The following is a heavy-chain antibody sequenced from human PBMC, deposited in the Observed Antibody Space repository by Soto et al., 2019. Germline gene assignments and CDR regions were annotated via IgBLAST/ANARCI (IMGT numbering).Heavy chain of an antibody. CDR1: GGSISSGGYS. CDR3: ATSQKGYNWNYFDH. J-gene: IGHJ4*02. CDR2: VFHTGST. D-gene: IGHD1-20*01. Sequence: PSETLSLTCAVSGGSISSGGYSWSWIRQPPGKGLEWIGCVFHTGSTYYNPSLESRVTVSVDTSKNQFSLKVSGVSAADTAVYYCATSQKGYNWNYFDHWGQGALVTVSS. V-gene: IGHV4-30-2*01.